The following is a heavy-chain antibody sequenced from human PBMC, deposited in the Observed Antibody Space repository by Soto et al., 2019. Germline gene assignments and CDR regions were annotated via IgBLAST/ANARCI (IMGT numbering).Heavy chain of an antibody. J-gene: IGHJ4*02. D-gene: IGHD6-19*01. CDR3: ATAQWLPTREDFDN. CDR1: GGYISSGGYY. Sequence: QVQLQESGPGLVKPSQTLSLTCTVSGGYISSGGYYWSWIRQHPGKGPEWIGYIYYSGSNYYKPSRKSRVTISVDTSKNQVPLKLSSVTAADTAVYYCATAQWLPTREDFDNWGQGTRVTVSS. V-gene: IGHV4-31*03. CDR2: IYYSGSN.